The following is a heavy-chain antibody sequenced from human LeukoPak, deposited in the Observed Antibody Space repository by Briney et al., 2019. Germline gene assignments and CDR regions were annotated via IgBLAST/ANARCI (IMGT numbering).Heavy chain of an antibody. V-gene: IGHV3-30*02. CDR2: ISHPGTNE. CDR1: GFTFSSFG. CDR3: AKPRGGAAPQAFDY. D-gene: IGHD6-6*01. J-gene: IGHJ4*02. Sequence: GGSLRLSCTASGFTFSSFGMYWVRQSPGKGLEWVAYISHPGTNENYADSVKGRFTISRDNSKKTLNMQMNSLRAEDTAVYYCAKPRGGAAPQAFDYWGQGTLVTVSS.